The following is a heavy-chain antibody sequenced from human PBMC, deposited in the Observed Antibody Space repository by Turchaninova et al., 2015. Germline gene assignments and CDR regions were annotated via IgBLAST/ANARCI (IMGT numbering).Heavy chain of an antibody. D-gene: IGHD2-2*01. CDR2: FDPEVGET. CDR1: GYTLPELS. V-gene: IGHV1-24*01. J-gene: IGHJ5*02. CDR3: ATARIVVPAARGFDP. Sequence: QVQLVQSGAEVKKPGASVKVSCKVSGYTLPELSMHWVRQAPGKGSEGLGGFDPEVGETIVSQNVRGPVTSDDTQFTDPAYMELGSLRSGETDVYYWATARIVVPAARGFDPWGQGTLVTVSS.